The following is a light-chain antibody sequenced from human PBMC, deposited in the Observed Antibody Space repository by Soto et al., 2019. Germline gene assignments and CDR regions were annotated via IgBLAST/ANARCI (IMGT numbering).Light chain of an antibody. CDR2: EVN. J-gene: IGLJ2*01. CDR1: STDVGDYKS. Sequence: QSVLTQPASVSGSPGQSIAISCSGISTDVGDYKSVSWYQHHPGKVPKPVVFEVNNRPSGVSNRFSGSQSGNTASLTISGLQADDEGDYYCSSHINTNSHVFGGGTKRTLL. CDR3: SSHINTNSHV. V-gene: IGLV2-14*01.